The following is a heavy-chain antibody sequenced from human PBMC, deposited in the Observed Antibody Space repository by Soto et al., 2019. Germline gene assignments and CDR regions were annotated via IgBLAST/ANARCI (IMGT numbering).Heavy chain of an antibody. D-gene: IGHD3-10*01. CDR3: AREVTINSGRGPYRFDP. J-gene: IGHJ5*02. Sequence: QVQLQESGPGLVQPSGTLSLTCAVSGDSINNSNWWRWVRQTPGRGLVWIGETWHSGTTNYNPSLTARITIAIDKSNNQFSLNMTTVTAADTAVYSSAREVTINSGRGPYRFDPWGQGTLVTVSS. V-gene: IGHV4-4*02. CDR1: GDSINNSNW. CDR2: TWHSGTT.